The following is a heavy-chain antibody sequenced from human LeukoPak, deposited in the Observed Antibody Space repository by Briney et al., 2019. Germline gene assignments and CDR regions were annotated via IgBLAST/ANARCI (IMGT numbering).Heavy chain of an antibody. CDR3: ARDRGYSSSSTDMDV. V-gene: IGHV3-21*01. CDR2: ISGGSSYI. CDR1: GFTFSSYG. D-gene: IGHD6-6*01. J-gene: IGHJ6*02. Sequence: GGSLRLSCATSGFTFSSYGMSWVRQAPGKGLEWVSSISGGSSYIYYADSVKDRFTISRDNAENSLYLQMNSLRAEDTAVYYCARDRGYSSSSTDMDVWGRGTTVTVSS.